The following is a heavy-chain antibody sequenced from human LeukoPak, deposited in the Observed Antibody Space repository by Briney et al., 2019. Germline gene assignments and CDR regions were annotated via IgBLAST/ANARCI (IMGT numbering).Heavy chain of an antibody. J-gene: IGHJ4*02. CDR3: AHISWDRSGWYVDY. D-gene: IGHD6-19*01. CDR2: LYLDDDK. Sequence: SGPTLVHPTQALTLTCTYSGFSLRTGGVGVGWIRQPPVKALEWLALLYLDDDKNYSPSLKSRLTITKYTSKNQVVLTIMNADAPDTDSYYCAHISWDRSGWYVDYWGQGTLVTVSS. V-gene: IGHV2-5*02. CDR1: GFSLRTGGVG.